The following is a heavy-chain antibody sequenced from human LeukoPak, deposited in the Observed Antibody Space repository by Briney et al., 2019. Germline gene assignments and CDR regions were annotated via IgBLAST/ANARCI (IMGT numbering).Heavy chain of an antibody. D-gene: IGHD3-22*01. CDR1: GGSISSYY. CDR2: IYYSGST. V-gene: IGHV4-59*01. CDR3: ARETRRYDSSGYYLDY. Sequence: ETLSLTCTVSGGSISSYYWSWIRQPPGKGLEWIGYIYYSGSTNYNPSLKSRVTISVDTSKNQFSLKLSSVTAADTAVYYCARETRRYDSSGYYLDYWGQGTLVTVSS. J-gene: IGHJ4*02.